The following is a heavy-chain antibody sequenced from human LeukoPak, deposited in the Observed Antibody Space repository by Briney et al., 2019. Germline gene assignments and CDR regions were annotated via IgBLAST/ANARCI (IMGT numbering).Heavy chain of an antibody. D-gene: IGHD3-10*01. Sequence: SETLSPTCTVSGGSISSSSYYWGWIRQPPGKGLEWIGSIYYSGSTYYNPSLKSRVTISVDTSKNQFSLKLSSVTAADTAVYYCARASFPWFGELSSPFDYWGQGTLVTVSS. CDR1: GGSISSSSYY. V-gene: IGHV4-39*07. CDR2: IYYSGST. J-gene: IGHJ4*02. CDR3: ARASFPWFGELSSPFDY.